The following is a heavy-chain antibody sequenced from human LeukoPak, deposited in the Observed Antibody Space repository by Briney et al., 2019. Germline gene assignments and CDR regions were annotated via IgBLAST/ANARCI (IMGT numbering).Heavy chain of an antibody. CDR3: ARWSGSVTARNYYYYMDV. Sequence: SETLSLTCTVSGGSVRRGNYYWTWIRQPAGSGLEWIGRIYTSGTTDYNPSLRTRVTISVDASRNQFSLNLSSVTAADTAVYYCARWSGSVTARNYYYYMDVWGEGTTVAVSS. CDR1: GGSVRRGNYY. CDR2: IYTSGTT. D-gene: IGHD6-6*01. V-gene: IGHV4-61*02. J-gene: IGHJ6*03.